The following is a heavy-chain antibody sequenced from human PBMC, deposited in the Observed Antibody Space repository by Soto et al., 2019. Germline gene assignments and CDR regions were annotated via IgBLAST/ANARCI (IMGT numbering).Heavy chain of an antibody. CDR1: GFTFSSYA. Sequence: GGSLRLSCAASGFTFSSYAMSWVRQAPGKGLEWVSAISGSGGSTYYADSVKGRFTISRDNSKNTLYLQMNSLRAEDTAVYYCAKEIGMGCSGGFSAFDIWGQETMVTVSS. V-gene: IGHV3-23*01. CDR3: AKEIGMGCSGGFSAFDI. J-gene: IGHJ3*02. CDR2: ISGSGGST. D-gene: IGHD6-25*01.